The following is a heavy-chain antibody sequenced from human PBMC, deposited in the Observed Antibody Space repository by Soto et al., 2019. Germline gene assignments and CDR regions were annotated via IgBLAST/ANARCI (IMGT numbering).Heavy chain of an antibody. CDR2: IKEDGSDK. CDR1: GFNFRTYW. Sequence: EVQLVESGGGLVQPGGSLRLSCAASGFNFRTYWMNWVRQAPGKGLEWVANIKEDGSDKYYVDSVKGRLTVSRDNAKNLLYLQLNSLRAEDTAVYYCAREGFSYGPKGAVFDHWGQGSLVTVSS. V-gene: IGHV3-7*03. D-gene: IGHD5-18*01. J-gene: IGHJ4*02. CDR3: AREGFSYGPKGAVFDH.